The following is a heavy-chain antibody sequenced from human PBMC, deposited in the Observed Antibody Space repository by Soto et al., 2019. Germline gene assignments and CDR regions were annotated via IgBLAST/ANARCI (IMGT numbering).Heavy chain of an antibody. D-gene: IGHD1-7*01. Sequence: QVQLVESGGGLVKPGGSLRLSCAASGFTFSDYYMSWIRQAPGKGLEWVSYITNRGTIYYADSVKGRFTISRDNAKNSLFLQMNSLRAEDTAVYYCARDWNSNDWGRGTLVTVSS. V-gene: IGHV3-11*01. CDR1: GFTFSDYY. CDR3: ARDWNSND. CDR2: ITNRGTI. J-gene: IGHJ4*02.